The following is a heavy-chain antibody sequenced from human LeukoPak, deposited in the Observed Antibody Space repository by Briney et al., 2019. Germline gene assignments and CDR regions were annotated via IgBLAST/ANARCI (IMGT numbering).Heavy chain of an antibody. V-gene: IGHV4-61*02. D-gene: IGHD4-17*01. Sequence: PSETLSLTCTVSGGSISSGSYYWSWIRQPAGKGLEWIGRIYTSGSTNYNPSLKSRVTISVDTSKNQFSLKLSSVTAADTAVYYCARGSYGDYVRGNWFDPWGQGTLVTVSS. CDR3: ARGSYGDYVRGNWFDP. J-gene: IGHJ5*02. CDR1: GGSISSGSYY. CDR2: IYTSGST.